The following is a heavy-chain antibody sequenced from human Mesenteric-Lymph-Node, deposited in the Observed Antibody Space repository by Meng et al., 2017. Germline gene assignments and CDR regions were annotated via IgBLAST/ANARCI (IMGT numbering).Heavy chain of an antibody. CDR3: ARDRSSSLDYYYSGMDV. V-gene: IGHV1-69*13. D-gene: IGHD6-13*01. J-gene: IGHJ6*02. CDR2: IIPIFGTA. Sequence: SVKVSCKASGGTFSSYAISWVRQAPGQGLEWMGGIIPIFGTANYAQKFQGRVTITADESTSTAYMELSSLRSEDTAVYYCARDRSSSLDYYYSGMDVWGQGTTVTVSS. CDR1: GGTFSSYA.